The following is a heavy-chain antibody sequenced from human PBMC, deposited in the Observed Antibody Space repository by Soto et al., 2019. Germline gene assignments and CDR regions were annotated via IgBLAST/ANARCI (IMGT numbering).Heavy chain of an antibody. CDR3: AKDLRLVLKYGMDV. CDR2: ISGSGGST. Sequence: GGSLRLSCAASGFTFSSYAMSWVRQAPGKGLEWVSAISGSGGSTYYADSVKGRFTISRDNSKNTLYLQMNSLRAEDTAVYYCAKDLRLVLKYGMDVWGQGTTVTVSS. J-gene: IGHJ6*02. CDR1: GFTFSSYA. D-gene: IGHD6-6*01. V-gene: IGHV3-23*01.